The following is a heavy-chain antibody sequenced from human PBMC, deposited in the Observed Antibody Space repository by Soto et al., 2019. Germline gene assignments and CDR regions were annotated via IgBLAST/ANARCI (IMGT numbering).Heavy chain of an antibody. D-gene: IGHD2-21*02. Sequence: RFTISRDDSKNTLYLQMNSLKTENTAVYYCTTCNAVVIVTATRFDYWGQGTLVTVSS. CDR3: TTCNAVVIVTATRFDY. J-gene: IGHJ4*02. V-gene: IGHV3-15*01.